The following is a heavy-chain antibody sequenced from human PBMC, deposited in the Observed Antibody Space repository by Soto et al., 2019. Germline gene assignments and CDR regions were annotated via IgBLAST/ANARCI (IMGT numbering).Heavy chain of an antibody. CDR1: GGSISSSSYY. J-gene: IGHJ6*02. Sequence: SETLSLTCTVSGGSISSSSYYWGWIRQPPGKGLEWIGFIYHTGSTYYSPSLKNRVAISVDTSKNQFSLKLSSVTAADTAVYYCARPMVRGVIDYYYGMDVWGQGTTVTVSS. CDR3: ARPMVRGVIDYYYGMDV. CDR2: IYHTGST. V-gene: IGHV4-39*01. D-gene: IGHD3-10*01.